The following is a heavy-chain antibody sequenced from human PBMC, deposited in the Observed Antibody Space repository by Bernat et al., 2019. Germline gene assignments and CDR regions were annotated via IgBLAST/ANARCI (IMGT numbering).Heavy chain of an antibody. CDR3: ARSFVSSSWYFDL. CDR2: IYYSGST. D-gene: IGHD6-13*01. CDR1: GGSISSDGYY. Sequence: QVQLQESGPGLVKPSQTLSLTCTVSGGSISSDGYYWSWIRQHPGKGLEWIGYIYYSGSTYYNPSLESRVTISVDTSKRQFSLRLSSVTAADTAVYYCARSFVSSSWYFDLWGRGTLVSVSS. V-gene: IGHV4-31*03. J-gene: IGHJ2*01.